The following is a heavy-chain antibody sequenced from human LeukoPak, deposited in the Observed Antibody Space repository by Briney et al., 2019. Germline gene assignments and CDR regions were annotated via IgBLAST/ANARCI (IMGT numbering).Heavy chain of an antibody. V-gene: IGHV4-34*01. CDR1: GGSFSGYY. CDR2: INHSGST. J-gene: IGHJ1*01. D-gene: IGHD6-13*01. Sequence: SETLSLTCAVYGGSFSGYYWSWIRQPPGKGLEWIGEINHSGSTNYNPSLKSRVTISVNTSKNQFSLKLSSVTAAVTAVYYCARGGIAAAGTPPAKYFQHWGQGTLVTVSS. CDR3: ARGGIAAAGTPPAKYFQH.